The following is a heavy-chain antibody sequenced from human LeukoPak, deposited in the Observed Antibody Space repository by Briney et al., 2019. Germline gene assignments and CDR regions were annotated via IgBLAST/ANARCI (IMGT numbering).Heavy chain of an antibody. J-gene: IGHJ5*02. CDR1: GGSISSGGYY. CDR3: ARQRSWYQLLYTSNWFDP. V-gene: IGHV4-30-2*01. CDR2: IYHGGST. Sequence: PSETLSLTCTVSGGSISSGGYYWSWIRQPPGKGLQWIGYIYHGGSTYYNPSLKSRVTISVDRSKNQFSLKLSSVTAADTAVYYCARQRSWYQLLYTSNWFDPWGQGTLVTVSS. D-gene: IGHD2-2*02.